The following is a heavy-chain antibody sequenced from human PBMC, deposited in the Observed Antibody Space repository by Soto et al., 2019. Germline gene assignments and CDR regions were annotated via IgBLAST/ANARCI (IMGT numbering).Heavy chain of an antibody. CDR2: ISSSGSST. CDR3: AQDSDGYGGRDFYYYHMDI. Sequence: GGSLRLSCAASRFTFNNYAMSWVLQAPGKGLKWVSAISSSGSSTYYADFVKCLFTISRANSKNTLYLQMNSLRAEDTAVYYCAQDSDGYGGRDFYYYHMDIWGKGTEVTMSS. CDR1: RFTFNNYA. J-gene: IGHJ6*03. V-gene: IGHV3-23*01. D-gene: IGHD5-18*01.